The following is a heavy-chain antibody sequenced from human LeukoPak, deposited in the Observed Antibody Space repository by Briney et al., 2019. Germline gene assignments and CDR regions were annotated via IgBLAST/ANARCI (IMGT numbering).Heavy chain of an antibody. J-gene: IGHJ5*02. Sequence: PGGSLRLSCAASGFTFSSYAMHWVRQAPGKGLEWVAVISYDGSNRYYADSVKGRFTISRDNSKNTLYLQMNSLRAEDTAVYYCARGIAVAGTSVWFDPWGQGTLVTVSS. V-gene: IGHV3-30-3*01. CDR1: GFTFSSYA. D-gene: IGHD6-19*01. CDR3: ARGIAVAGTSVWFDP. CDR2: ISYDGSNR.